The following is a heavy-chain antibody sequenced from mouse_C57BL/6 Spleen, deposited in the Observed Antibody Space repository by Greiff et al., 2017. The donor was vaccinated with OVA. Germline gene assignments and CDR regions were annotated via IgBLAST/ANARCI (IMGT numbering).Heavy chain of an antibody. J-gene: IGHJ2*01. V-gene: IGHV1-50*01. CDR2: IDPSDSYT. D-gene: IGHD2-3*01. CDR3: ARGLLENYFDY. Sequence: QVQLQQPGAELVKPGASEKLSCKASGYTFTSYWMQWVKQRPGQGLEWIGEIDPSDSYTNYNQKFKGKATLTVDTSSSTAYMQLSSLTSEDSAVYYCARGLLENYFDYWGQGTTLTVSS. CDR1: GYTFTSYW.